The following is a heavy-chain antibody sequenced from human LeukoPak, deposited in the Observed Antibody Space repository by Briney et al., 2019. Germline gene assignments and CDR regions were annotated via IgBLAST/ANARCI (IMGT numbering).Heavy chain of an antibody. D-gene: IGHD3-9*01. V-gene: IGHV4-59*04. Sequence: SETLSLTCTVSGGSISSYYWSWIRQPPGKGLEWIGYIYYSGSTYYNPSLKSRVTISVDTSRNQFSLKLSSVTAADTAVYYCARQLMYYDILTGYYPYTSHFDYWGQGTLVTVSS. CDR1: GGSISSYY. CDR3: ARQLMYYDILTGYYPYTSHFDY. CDR2: IYYSGST. J-gene: IGHJ4*02.